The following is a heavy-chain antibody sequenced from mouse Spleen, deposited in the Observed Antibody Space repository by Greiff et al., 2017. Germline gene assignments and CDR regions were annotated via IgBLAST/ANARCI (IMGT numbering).Heavy chain of an antibody. V-gene: IGHV1S81*02. CDR1: GYTFTSYW. Sequence: QVQLQQSGAELVKPGASVKLSCKASGYTFTSYWMHWVKQRPGQGLEWIGEINPSNGRTNYNEKFKSKATLTVDKSSSTAYMQLSSLTSEDSAVYYCAGYGVMDYWGQGTSVTVSS. CDR3: AGYGVMDY. D-gene: IGHD1-1*02. J-gene: IGHJ4*01. CDR2: INPSNGRT.